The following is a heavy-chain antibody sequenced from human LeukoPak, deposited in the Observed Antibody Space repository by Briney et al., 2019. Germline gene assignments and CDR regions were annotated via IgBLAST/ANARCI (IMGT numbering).Heavy chain of an antibody. CDR1: GGSISGSSDF. J-gene: IGHJ6*02. CDR2: ISSSSSYI. V-gene: IGHV3-21*01. D-gene: IGHD6-19*01. Sequence: ETLSLTCTVSGGSISGSSDFWGWIRQPPGKGLEWVSSISSSSSYIYYADSVKGRFTISRDNAKNSLYLQMNSLRAEDTAVYYCARDREGSRWYEYYYYGMDVWGQGTTVTVSS. CDR3: ARDREGSRWYEYYYYGMDV.